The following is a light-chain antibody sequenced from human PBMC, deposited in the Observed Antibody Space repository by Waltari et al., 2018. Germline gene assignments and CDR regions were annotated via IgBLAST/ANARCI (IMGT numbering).Light chain of an antibody. J-gene: IGKJ1*01. CDR1: QSVLYSVNNKNY. Sequence: DIVMTQSPDSLAVALGERATLNCKSSQSVLYSVNNKNYLARYQQTPGQPPKLLIYWASARESGVPDRFSGSGSGTDFTLTITSLQAEDVAVYYCHQYSTTPWTFGQGTKVEI. CDR3: HQYSTTPWT. CDR2: WAS. V-gene: IGKV4-1*01.